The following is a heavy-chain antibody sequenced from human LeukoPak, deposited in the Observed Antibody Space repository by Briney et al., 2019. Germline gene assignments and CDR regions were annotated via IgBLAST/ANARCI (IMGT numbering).Heavy chain of an antibody. V-gene: IGHV3-9*01. J-gene: IGHJ3*02. Sequence: GGSLRLSCAASGFTFDDYAMHWVRQAPGKGLEWVSGISWNSGSIGYADSVKGRFTISRDNAKNSLYLQMNSLRAEDTALYYCAKDKNYGDGSYAFDIWGQGTMVTVSS. CDR3: AKDKNYGDGSYAFDI. CDR2: ISWNSGSI. D-gene: IGHD4-17*01. CDR1: GFTFDDYA.